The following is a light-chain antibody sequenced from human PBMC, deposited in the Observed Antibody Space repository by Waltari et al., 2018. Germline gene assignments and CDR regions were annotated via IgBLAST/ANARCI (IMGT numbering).Light chain of an antibody. CDR3: QQSYTTPFT. Sequence: EIVMTQSPATLSVSPGERATLSCRASQSIGTNVAWYQHKPGQAPRLLIYGASTRATGIPARFSGSGSGTDFTLTISSLQSEDFATYYCQQSYTTPFTFGPGTKVDLK. J-gene: IGKJ3*01. CDR2: GAS. V-gene: IGKV3-15*01. CDR1: QSIGTN.